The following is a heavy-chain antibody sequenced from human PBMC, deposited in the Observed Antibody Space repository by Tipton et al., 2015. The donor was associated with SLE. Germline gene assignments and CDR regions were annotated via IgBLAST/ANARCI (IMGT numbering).Heavy chain of an antibody. Sequence: TLSLTCTVSGGSISSSTYYWSWIRQPPGKGLEWIGYIYDSGNTNYNTSLKSRVTISVDTSKNQFSLKLSSVTAADTAVYYCARGGLMVRGVTFQHWGQGTLVTVSS. CDR3: ARGGLMVRGVTFQH. J-gene: IGHJ1*01. D-gene: IGHD3-10*01. CDR1: GGSISSSTYY. V-gene: IGHV4-61*01. CDR2: IYDSGNT.